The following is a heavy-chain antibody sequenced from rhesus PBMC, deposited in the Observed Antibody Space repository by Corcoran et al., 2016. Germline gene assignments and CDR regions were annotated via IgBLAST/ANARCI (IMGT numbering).Heavy chain of an antibody. J-gene: IGHJ4*01. CDR2: IRSCGET. CDR1: GGSVSGYW. Sequence: QVQLQQWGEGLVKPSETMYLTCAVYGGSVSGYWSGWIRQPPEQGLECIGRIRSCGETNYNPTHKSGVTIAIETAKRQFDLKVSSVTAADTAVYYCARHVVGTLRVFYFDYCGQGVLVTVSS. CDR3: ARHVVGTLRVFYFDY. D-gene: IGHD5-24*01. V-gene: IGHV4-160*01.